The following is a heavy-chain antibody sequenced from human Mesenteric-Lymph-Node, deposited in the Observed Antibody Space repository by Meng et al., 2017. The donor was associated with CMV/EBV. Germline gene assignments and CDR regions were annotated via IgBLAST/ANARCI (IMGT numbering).Heavy chain of an antibody. CDR1: GDSIGRGAYY. V-gene: IGHV4-31*03. Sequence: CPVSGDSIGRGAYYTWIRQHPEQGLEWIGYIHYSGSTFYNPSLKSRVTISVDTSENQFSLNLASVTAADTAVYYCASSTWSLYYFDYWGQGTLVTVSS. D-gene: IGHD6-13*01. CDR2: IHYSGST. J-gene: IGHJ4*02. CDR3: ASSTWSLYYFDY.